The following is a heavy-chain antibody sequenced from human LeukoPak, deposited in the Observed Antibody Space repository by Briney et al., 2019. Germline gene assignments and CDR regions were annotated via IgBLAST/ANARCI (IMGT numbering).Heavy chain of an antibody. V-gene: IGHV4-61*01. J-gene: IGHJ4*02. CDR2: IYYSGST. Sequence: SETLSLTCTVSGGSISSSSYYWSWIRQPPGKGLEWIGYIYYSGSTNYNPSLKSRVTISVDTSKNQFSLKLSSVTAADTAVYYCAREKIGQGQYYFDYWGQGTLVTVSS. CDR3: AREKIGQGQYYFDY. CDR1: GGSISSSSYY. D-gene: IGHD3-10*01.